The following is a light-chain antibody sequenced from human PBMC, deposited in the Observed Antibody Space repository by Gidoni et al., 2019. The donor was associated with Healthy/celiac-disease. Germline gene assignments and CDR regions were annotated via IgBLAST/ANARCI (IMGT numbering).Light chain of an antibody. J-gene: IGKJ1*01. V-gene: IGKV4-1*01. CDR2: WAS. CDR3: QQYYSTPPT. Sequence: SLGERATINCKSSQSVLYSSNNKNYLAWYQQKPGQPPKLLIYWASTRESGVPDRFSGSGSGTDFTLTISSLQAEDVAVYYCQQYYSTPPTFGQGTKVEIK. CDR1: QSVLYSSNNKNY.